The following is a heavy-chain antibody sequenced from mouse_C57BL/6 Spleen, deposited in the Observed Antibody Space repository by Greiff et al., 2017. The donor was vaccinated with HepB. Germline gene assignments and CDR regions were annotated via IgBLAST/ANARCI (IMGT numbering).Heavy chain of an antibody. CDR1: GYAFSSSW. CDR3: ARYFDGYFDV. V-gene: IGHV1-82*01. Sequence: VQLQQSGPELVKPGASVKISCKASGYAFSSSWMNWVKPRPGKGLEWIGRIYPGDGDTNYNGKFKGKATLTADKSSSTAYMQLSSLTSEDSAVYFCARYFDGYFDVWGTGTTVTVSS. CDR2: IYPGDGDT. J-gene: IGHJ1*03.